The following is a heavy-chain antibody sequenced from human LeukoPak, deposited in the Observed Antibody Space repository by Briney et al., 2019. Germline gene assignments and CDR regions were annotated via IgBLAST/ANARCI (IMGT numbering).Heavy chain of an antibody. V-gene: IGHV4-61*02. Sequence: SETLSLTCTVSGGSISSGSYYWSWIRQPAGKGLEWIGRIYTSGSTNCNPSLKSRVTISVDTSKNQFSLKLSSVTAADTAVYYCARDYYDSSGYYFDYWGQGALVTVSS. CDR2: IYTSGST. CDR3: ARDYYDSSGYYFDY. J-gene: IGHJ4*02. D-gene: IGHD3-22*01. CDR1: GGSISSGSYY.